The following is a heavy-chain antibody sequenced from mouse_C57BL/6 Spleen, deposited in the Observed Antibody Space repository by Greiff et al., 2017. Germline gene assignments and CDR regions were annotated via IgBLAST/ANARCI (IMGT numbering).Heavy chain of an antibody. Sequence: QVQLQQSGAELARPGASVKLSCKASGYTFTSYGISWVKQRTGQGLEWIGEIYPRSGNTYYNEKFKGKATLTADKSSSTAYMELRSLTSEDSAVYVCAGGENGYDGHDGWGKGATLTVST. V-gene: IGHV1-81*01. J-gene: IGHJ2*01. CDR2: IYPRSGNT. D-gene: IGHD2-2*01. CDR3: AGGENGYDGHDG. CDR1: GYTFTSYG.